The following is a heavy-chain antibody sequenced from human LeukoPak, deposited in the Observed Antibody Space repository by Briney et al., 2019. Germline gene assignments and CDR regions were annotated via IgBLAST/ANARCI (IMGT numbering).Heavy chain of an antibody. D-gene: IGHD2-2*01. CDR2: INSDGSWT. CDR1: GNYW. J-gene: IGHJ4*02. CDR3: VSFYETH. V-gene: IGHV3-74*01. Sequence: GGSLRLSCAASGNYWMHWVRQAPGKGLVWVSHINSDGSWTSYADSVKGRSTISKDNAKNTVYLQMNNLRAEDTAVYYCVSFYETHWGRGTLVTVSS.